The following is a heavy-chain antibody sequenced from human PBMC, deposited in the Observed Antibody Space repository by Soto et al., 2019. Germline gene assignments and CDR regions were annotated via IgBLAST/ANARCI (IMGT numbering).Heavy chain of an antibody. D-gene: IGHD6-6*01. CDR1: GYRFTSYW. CDR2: IDPSDSYT. Sequence: AGESLKLSCKGSGYRFTSYWISWVRQMPGKGLEWMGRIDPSDSYTNYSPSFQGHVTISADKSISTAYLQWSSLKASDTAMYYCARFSIAARPYGMDVWGQGTTVTVSS. CDR3: ARFSIAARPYGMDV. J-gene: IGHJ6*02. V-gene: IGHV5-10-1*01.